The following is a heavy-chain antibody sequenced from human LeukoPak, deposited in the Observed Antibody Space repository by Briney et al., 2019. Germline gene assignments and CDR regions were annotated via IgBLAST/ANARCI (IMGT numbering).Heavy chain of an antibody. J-gene: IGHJ4*02. CDR3: ARDNDILTGYPDY. CDR2: ISGYNGNT. D-gene: IGHD3-9*01. V-gene: IGHV1-18*01. Sequence: ASVKVSCKASGYTFSSYGISWVRQAPGQGLEWMGWISGYNGNTKYAQKLQGRVTMTTDTSTSIVYMELRSLRSDDTVVYYCARDNDILTGYPDYWGQGTLVSVSS. CDR1: GYTFSSYG.